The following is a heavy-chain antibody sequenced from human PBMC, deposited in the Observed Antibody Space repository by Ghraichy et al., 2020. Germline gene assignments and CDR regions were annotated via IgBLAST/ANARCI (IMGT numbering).Heavy chain of an antibody. J-gene: IGHJ4*02. CDR2: IYYSGST. V-gene: IGHV4-59*08. D-gene: IGHD6-13*01. CDR3: ARHAHFAAAGASFDY. Sequence: SETLSLTCTVSGGSISSYYWSWIRQPPGKGLEWIGYIYYSGSTNYNPSLKSRVTISVDTSKNQFSLKLSSVTAADTAVYYCARHAHFAAAGASFDYWGQGTLVTVSS. CDR1: GGSISSYY.